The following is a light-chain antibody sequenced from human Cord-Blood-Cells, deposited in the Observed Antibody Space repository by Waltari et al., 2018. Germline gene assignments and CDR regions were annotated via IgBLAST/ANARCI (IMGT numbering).Light chain of an antibody. Sequence: DLVLTQSPDSLAVSLGERATINCKSRQSVLYSSNNKNYLAWYQQKPGQPPTRLIYWASTRESGVPDRFSGSGSGTDFTLTISSLQAEDVAVYYCQQYYSTPRAFGQGTKVEIK. CDR1: QSVLYSSNNKNY. J-gene: IGKJ1*01. V-gene: IGKV4-1*01. CDR3: QQYYSTPRA. CDR2: WAS.